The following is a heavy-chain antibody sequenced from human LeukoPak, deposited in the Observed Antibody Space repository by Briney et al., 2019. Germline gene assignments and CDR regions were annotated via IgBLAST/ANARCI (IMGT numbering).Heavy chain of an antibody. J-gene: IGHJ4*02. CDR2: ISVYNGNT. CDR3: ARDLYRSVPRPTIFDY. V-gene: IGHV1-18*01. D-gene: IGHD6-6*01. Sequence: ASVRVSCKASIYTFNNYGFNWVRQAPGQGLEWMGWISVYNGNTDYAQKFQGRVTMTTDTSTSTVYMDLRSLGSDDTAVYFCARDLYRSVPRPTIFDYWGQGTLVTVSS. CDR1: IYTFNNYG.